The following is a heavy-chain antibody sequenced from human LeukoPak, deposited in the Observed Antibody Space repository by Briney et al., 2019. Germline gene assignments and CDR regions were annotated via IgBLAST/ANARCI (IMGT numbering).Heavy chain of an antibody. J-gene: IGHJ6*02. D-gene: IGHD5-24*01. CDR3: ASIRRDAYYGMDV. CDR1: GYTFIGYY. Sequence: ASVKVSCKASGYTFIGYYMHWVRQAPGQGLEWMGWINPNSGGTNYAQKFQGRVTMTRDRSISTAYMELRSLRSDDTAVYYCASIRRDAYYGMDVWGQGTTVTVSS. CDR2: INPNSGGT. V-gene: IGHV1-2*02.